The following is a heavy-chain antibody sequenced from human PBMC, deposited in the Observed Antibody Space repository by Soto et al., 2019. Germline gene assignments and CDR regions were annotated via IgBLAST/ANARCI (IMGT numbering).Heavy chain of an antibody. D-gene: IGHD6-13*01. Sequence: ASVKVSCKASGYTFTSYGISWVRQAPGQGLEWMGWISAYNGNTNYAQKLQGRVTMTADESTSTAYMELSSLRSEDTAVYYCARSNRRQQLVLGSVMDVWGQGTTVTVSS. CDR1: GYTFTSYG. V-gene: IGHV1-18*01. J-gene: IGHJ6*02. CDR2: ISAYNGNT. CDR3: ARSNRRQQLVLGSVMDV.